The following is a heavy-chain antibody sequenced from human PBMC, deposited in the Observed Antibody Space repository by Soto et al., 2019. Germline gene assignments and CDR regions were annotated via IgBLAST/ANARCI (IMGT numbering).Heavy chain of an antibody. V-gene: IGHV4-59*08. CDR3: ARGPYYDLIWNYYYMDV. Sequence: QVQLQESGPGLVKPSETLSLSCSVSGGSISGHYWSWVRQTPGKGLEWIGYMYYSGSTNYNASLKSRVPLSVDTSKNHFSLRLTSVTAADTAVYYCARGPYYDLIWNYYYMDVWGKGTTVTVSS. J-gene: IGHJ6*03. CDR2: MYYSGST. D-gene: IGHD3-16*01. CDR1: GGSISGHY.